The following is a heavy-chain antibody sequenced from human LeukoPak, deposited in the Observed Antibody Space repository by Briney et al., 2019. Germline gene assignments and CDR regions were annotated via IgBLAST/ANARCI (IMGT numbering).Heavy chain of an antibody. CDR3: AKAAGYSSGWLAKTFDY. D-gene: IGHD6-19*01. V-gene: IGHV3-23*01. CDR1: GFTFSSYA. CDR2: ISGSGGST. Sequence: PGGSLRLSCAASGFTFSSYAMSWVRQAPGKGLEWVSAISGSGGSTYYADSVKGRFTISRDNSKNTLYLQMNSLRAEDTAVYYCAKAAGYSSGWLAKTFDYWGQGTLVTVSS. J-gene: IGHJ4*02.